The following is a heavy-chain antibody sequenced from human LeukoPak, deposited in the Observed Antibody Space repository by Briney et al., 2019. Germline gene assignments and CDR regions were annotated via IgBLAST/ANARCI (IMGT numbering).Heavy chain of an antibody. CDR3: AREGMFGELLFDC. Sequence: ASVKVSCKASGYTFTGYYMHWVRQAPGQGFEWMGWINPNSGDTNSAQKFQGRVTMTRDTSISTAYMELSRLRSDDTAVYYCAREGMFGELLFDCWGQGTLVTVSS. D-gene: IGHD3-10*02. CDR1: GYTFTGYY. V-gene: IGHV1-2*02. J-gene: IGHJ4*02. CDR2: INPNSGDT.